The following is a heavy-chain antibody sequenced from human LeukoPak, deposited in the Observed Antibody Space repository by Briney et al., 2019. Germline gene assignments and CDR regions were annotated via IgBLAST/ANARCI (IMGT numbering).Heavy chain of an antibody. J-gene: IGHJ6*03. CDR2: ISGSGSAI. Sequence: GGSLRLSCAASGFTFSDHYMYWIRQAPGRGLEWVSYISGSGSAIKYGDSVKGRFIISRDNAKNSLYLQMNSLRAEDSAVHYCARVPLRDYSSGYYYYHMDVWGKGTTVTVSS. CDR3: ARVPLRDYSSGYYYYHMDV. D-gene: IGHD4-11*01. V-gene: IGHV3-11*04. CDR1: GFTFSDHY.